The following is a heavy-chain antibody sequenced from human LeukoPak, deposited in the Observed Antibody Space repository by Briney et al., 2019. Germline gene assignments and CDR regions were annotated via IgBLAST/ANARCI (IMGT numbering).Heavy chain of an antibody. V-gene: IGHV4-34*01. CDR1: GGSFSGYY. CDR3: ARAPLKYCSGGSCYLPGHYFDY. D-gene: IGHD2-15*01. J-gene: IGHJ4*02. CDR2: INHSGST. Sequence: PSETLSLTCAVYGGSFSGYYWSWIRQPPGKGLEWIGEINHSGSTNCNPSLKSRVTISVDTSKNQFSLKLSSVTAADTAVYYCARAPLKYCSGGSCYLPGHYFDYWGQGTLVTVSS.